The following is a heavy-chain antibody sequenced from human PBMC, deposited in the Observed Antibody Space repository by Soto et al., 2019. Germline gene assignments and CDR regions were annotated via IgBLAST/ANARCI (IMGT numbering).Heavy chain of an antibody. Sequence: VGLHILSCAASGFTCTRYSVNLVRPAPGKGLEWVSSISSTTNYIYYGDSMKGRFTISRDNAKNSLYLEMNSLRAEDTAVYYCARESEDLTSNFDYWGQGTLVTVSS. CDR2: ISSTTNYI. V-gene: IGHV3-21*06. J-gene: IGHJ4*02. CDR1: GFTCTRYS. CDR3: ARESEDLTSNFDY.